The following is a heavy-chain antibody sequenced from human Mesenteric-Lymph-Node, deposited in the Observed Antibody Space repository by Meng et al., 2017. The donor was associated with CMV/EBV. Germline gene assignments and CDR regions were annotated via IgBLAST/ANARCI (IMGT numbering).Heavy chain of an antibody. D-gene: IGHD1-26*01. Sequence: GGSLRLSCAASGFTFSNYWMTWVRQAPGKGLEWVAVIWYDGSNKYYADSVKGRFTISRDNSKNTLYLQMNSLRAEDTAVYYCAKDLGARTLYYFDYWGQGTLVTVSS. V-gene: IGHV3-33*06. CDR3: AKDLGARTLYYFDY. CDR2: IWYDGSNK. CDR1: GFTFSNYW. J-gene: IGHJ4*02.